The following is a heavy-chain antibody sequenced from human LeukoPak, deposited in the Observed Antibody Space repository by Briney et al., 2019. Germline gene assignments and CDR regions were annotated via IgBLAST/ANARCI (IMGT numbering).Heavy chain of an antibody. J-gene: IGHJ4*02. V-gene: IGHV4-4*02. CDR1: GGSISSGDYY. CDR2: IYHSGST. CDR3: ARGGIAAAGVIGWLDY. Sequence: PSETLSLTCTVSGGSISSGDYYWSWVRQPPGKGLEWIGEIYHSGSTNYNPSLKSRVTISVDKSKNHFSLKLSSVTAADTAVYYCARGGIAAAGVIGWLDYWGQGTLVTVSS. D-gene: IGHD6-13*01.